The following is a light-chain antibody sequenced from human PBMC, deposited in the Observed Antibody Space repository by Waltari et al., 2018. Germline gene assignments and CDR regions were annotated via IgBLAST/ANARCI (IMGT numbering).Light chain of an antibody. CDR1: QSLVHSDGKTY. CDR2: KVS. Sequence: DVVMTQSPLSLPVTLGQPASISCSSSQSLVHSDGKTYLNWFHQRPGQSPRRLIYKVSNRDSGVPDRFSGSGSGTDFTLQISRVEAEDVGGYYCMQATQWPLTFGQGTKVEIK. J-gene: IGKJ1*01. V-gene: IGKV2-30*02. CDR3: MQATQWPLT.